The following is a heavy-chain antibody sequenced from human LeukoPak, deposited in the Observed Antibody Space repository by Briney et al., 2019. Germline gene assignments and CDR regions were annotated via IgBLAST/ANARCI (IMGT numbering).Heavy chain of an antibody. CDR3: ARARVRSCSSTSCYSAGLGY. CDR1: GFTFSSYS. Sequence: GGSLRLSCAASGFTFSSYSMNWVRQASGKGLEWVSSISSSSSYIYYADSVKGRFTISRDNAKNSLYLQMNSLRAEDTAVYYCARARVRSCSSTSCYSAGLGYWGQGTLVTVSS. CDR2: ISSSSSYI. J-gene: IGHJ4*02. D-gene: IGHD2-2*01. V-gene: IGHV3-21*01.